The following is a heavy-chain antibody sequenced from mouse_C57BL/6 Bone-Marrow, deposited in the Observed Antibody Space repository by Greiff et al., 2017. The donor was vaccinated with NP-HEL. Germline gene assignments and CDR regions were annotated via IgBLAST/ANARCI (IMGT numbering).Heavy chain of an antibody. CDR3: VRQPTGKDYAMDY. V-gene: IGHV10-1*01. Sequence: EVKLQESGGGLVQPKGSLKLSCAASGFSFNTYAMNWVRQAPGKGLEWVARIRSKSNNYATYYADSVKDRFTISRDDSESMLYPQMSNLKAEDTAMYDCVRQPTGKDYAMDYWGQGTSGTVSS. D-gene: IGHD4-1*02. CDR1: GFSFNTYA. J-gene: IGHJ4*01. CDR2: IRSKSNNYAT.